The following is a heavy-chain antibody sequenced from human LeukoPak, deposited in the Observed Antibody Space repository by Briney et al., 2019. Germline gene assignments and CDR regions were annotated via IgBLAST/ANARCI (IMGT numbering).Heavy chain of an antibody. D-gene: IGHD3-10*01. CDR2: INHSGST. V-gene: IGHV4-34*01. J-gene: IGHJ4*02. CDR1: GGSFSGYY. CDR3: ARGELLWFGEPYYFDY. Sequence: SETLSLTCAVYGGSFSGYYWSWIRQPSGKGLEWIGEINHSGSTNYNPSLKSRVTISVDTSKNQFSLKLSSVTAADTAVYYCARGELLWFGEPYYFDYWGQGTLVTVSS.